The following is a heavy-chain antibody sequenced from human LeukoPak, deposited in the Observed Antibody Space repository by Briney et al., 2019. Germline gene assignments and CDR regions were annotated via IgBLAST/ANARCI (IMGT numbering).Heavy chain of an antibody. CDR3: AKDREWLAYYFDY. CDR1: GFTFSSYA. CDR2: ISGSGGST. Sequence: GGSLRLSCAVSGFTFSSYAMGWVRQAPGKGLEWVSAISGSGGSTYYADSVEGRFTTSRDNSKNTLYLQMNSLRAEDTAVYYFAKDREWLAYYFDYWGQGTLVTVSS. V-gene: IGHV3-23*01. D-gene: IGHD6-19*01. J-gene: IGHJ4*02.